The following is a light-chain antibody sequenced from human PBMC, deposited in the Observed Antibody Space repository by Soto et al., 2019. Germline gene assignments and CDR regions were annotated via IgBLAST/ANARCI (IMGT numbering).Light chain of an antibody. CDR2: EVS. V-gene: IGLV2-14*01. CDR3: SSYTSGTTLFV. CDR1: SSDVGGYSY. J-gene: IGLJ1*01. Sequence: QSVLTQPASVSGSPGQSITISCTGTSSDVGGYSYVSWYQQHPGKAPKLMIYEVSNRPSGVSNRFSGSKSGNTASLTISGLQAEDEGDYYCSSYTSGTTLFVFGTGTKVTAL.